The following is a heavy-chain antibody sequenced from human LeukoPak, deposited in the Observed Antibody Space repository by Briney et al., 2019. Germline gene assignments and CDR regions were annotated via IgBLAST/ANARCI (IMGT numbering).Heavy chain of an antibody. Sequence: GGSLRLSCAASGFTFSSFWMHWVRQAPGKGLVWVSYVNSDGSSTTYADSVKGRLTISRDNAKNTLYLQMNSLRAEDTAVYYCARGGYGSIDYWGQGTLVTVSS. D-gene: IGHD4-17*01. CDR1: GFTFSSFW. V-gene: IGHV3-74*01. CDR3: ARGGYGSIDY. J-gene: IGHJ4*02. CDR2: VNSDGSST.